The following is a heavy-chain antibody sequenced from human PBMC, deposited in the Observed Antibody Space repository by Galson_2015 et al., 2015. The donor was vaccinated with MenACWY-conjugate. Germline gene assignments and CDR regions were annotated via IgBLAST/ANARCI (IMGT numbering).Heavy chain of an antibody. CDR3: ATGLWYAFDI. J-gene: IGHJ3*02. V-gene: IGHV1-24*01. D-gene: IGHD2-8*02. CDR2: FDPKDGET. CDR1: GYFLSKIS. Sequence: SVKVSCKVSGYFLSKISMHWVRQAPGKGPEWMGGFDPKDGETIYAQNFQSRVTMTEDISTDIAYMELSSLTYEDTAVYYCATGLWYAFDIWGQGTMVSVSS.